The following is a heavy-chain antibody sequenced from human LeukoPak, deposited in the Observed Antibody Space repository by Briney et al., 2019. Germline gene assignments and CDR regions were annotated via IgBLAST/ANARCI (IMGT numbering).Heavy chain of an antibody. CDR2: IFSSGST. D-gene: IGHD1-1*01. CDR3: ARGVPMSY. Sequence: SQTLSLTCTVSGGSISNDNYYWSWIRQPAGKGLEWIGRIFSSGSTNYNPSLKSRVTISLDTSKNQFSLKLSSVTAADTAVYYCARGVPMSYWGQGTLVTVSP. J-gene: IGHJ4*02. CDR1: GGSISNDNYY. V-gene: IGHV4-61*02.